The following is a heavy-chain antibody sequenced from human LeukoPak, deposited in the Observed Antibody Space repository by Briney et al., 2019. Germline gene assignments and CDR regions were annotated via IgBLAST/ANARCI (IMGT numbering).Heavy chain of an antibody. V-gene: IGHV3-30-3*01. D-gene: IGHD1-7*01. CDR2: ISYDGSNK. CDR1: GFTFSSYA. Sequence: GGSLRLSCAASGFTFSSYAMHWVRQAPGKGLEWVAVISYDGSNKYYADSVKGRFTISRDNSKNTLYLQMNSLRAEDTAVYYCARSELTFDAFDIWGQGTMVTVSS. J-gene: IGHJ3*02. CDR3: ARSELTFDAFDI.